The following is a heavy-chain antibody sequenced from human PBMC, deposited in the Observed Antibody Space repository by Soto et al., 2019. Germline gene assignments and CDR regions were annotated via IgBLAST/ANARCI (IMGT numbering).Heavy chain of an antibody. CDR3: ARESYDILTGYPGGGMDV. D-gene: IGHD3-9*01. J-gene: IGHJ6*02. Sequence: ASVKVSCKASGYTFTSYGISWVRQAPGQGLEWMGWISAYNGNTNYAQKLQGRVTMTTDTSTSTAYMELRSLRSDDTAVYYCARESYDILTGYPGGGMDVWGQGTTVTVSS. CDR2: ISAYNGNT. V-gene: IGHV1-18*01. CDR1: GYTFTSYG.